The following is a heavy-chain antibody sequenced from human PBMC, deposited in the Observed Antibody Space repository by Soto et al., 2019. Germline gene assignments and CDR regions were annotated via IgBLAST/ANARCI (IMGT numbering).Heavy chain of an antibody. CDR3: AREWGGTMVRGVENFDY. D-gene: IGHD3-10*01. J-gene: IGHJ4*02. CDR2: ISSSSSTI. V-gene: IGHV3-48*01. Sequence: EVQLVESGGGLVQPGGSLRLSCAASGFTFSSYSMNWVRQAPGKGLEWVSYISSSSSTIYYADSVKGRFTISRDNAKNSLYLQMNSLRAEDTAVYYCAREWGGTMVRGVENFDYWGQGTLVTVSS. CDR1: GFTFSSYS.